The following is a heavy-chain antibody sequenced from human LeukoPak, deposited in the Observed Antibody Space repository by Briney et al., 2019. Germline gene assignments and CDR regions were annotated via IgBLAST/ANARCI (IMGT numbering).Heavy chain of an antibody. CDR3: AKDDGYNFFVY. J-gene: IGHJ4*02. CDR2: ITGSGGST. D-gene: IGHD5-24*01. V-gene: IGHV3-23*01. Sequence: GGSLRLSCAASGFTFSTYPMSWVRQAPGKGLEWVSSITGSGGSTYHADSVKGRFTISRDNSQNTLYLQMNSQRAEDAAVYYCAKDDGYNFFVYWGQGTLVTVSS. CDR1: GFTFSTYP.